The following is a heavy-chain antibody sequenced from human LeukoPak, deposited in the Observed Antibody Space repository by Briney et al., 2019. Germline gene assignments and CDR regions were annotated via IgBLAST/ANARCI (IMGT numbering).Heavy chain of an antibody. V-gene: IGHV3-48*03. CDR3: AKDPTQDYYDSSGYPQYFDY. D-gene: IGHD3-22*01. CDR1: TFTFSSFA. Sequence: GSLRLSCAASTFTFSSFAMNWVRQAPGRGLEWLSYISSSGSNIYYADSVKGRFTISRDNSKNTLYLQMNSLRAEDTAVYYCAKDPTQDYYDSSGYPQYFDYWGQGTLVTVSS. CDR2: ISSSGSNI. J-gene: IGHJ4*02.